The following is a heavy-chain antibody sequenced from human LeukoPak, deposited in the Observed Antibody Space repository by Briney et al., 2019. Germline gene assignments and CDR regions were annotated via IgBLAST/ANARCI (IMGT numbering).Heavy chain of an antibody. V-gene: IGHV3-7*01. D-gene: IGHD6-19*01. CDR1: GFTFSNYW. Sequence: GGSLRLSCAASGFTFSNYWMTWVRRAPGKGLEWVANIRPDGSVIHYVDSVKGRFTISRDSAKNSLYLQMNSLRAEDTAVYYCARYPGIAVAGDYWGQGTLVTVSS. CDR3: ARYPGIAVAGDY. CDR2: IRPDGSVI. J-gene: IGHJ4*02.